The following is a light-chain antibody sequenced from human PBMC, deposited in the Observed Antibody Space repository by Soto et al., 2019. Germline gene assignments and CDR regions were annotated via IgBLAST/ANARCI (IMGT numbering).Light chain of an antibody. Sequence: ENVLTQSPVTLSLSPGERATLSCRASQSISVYLAWYQQKPGQAPRLLIYDGSNRATGIPARFSGSGSGTDFTLTISSLEPEDFVVYYCQQRNNWPWTFGQGTKVGIK. CDR1: QSISVY. CDR2: DGS. CDR3: QQRNNWPWT. V-gene: IGKV3-11*01. J-gene: IGKJ1*01.